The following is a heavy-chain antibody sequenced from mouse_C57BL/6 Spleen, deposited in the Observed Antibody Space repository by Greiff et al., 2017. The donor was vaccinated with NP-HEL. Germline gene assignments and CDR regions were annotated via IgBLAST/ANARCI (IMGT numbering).Heavy chain of an antibody. Sequence: QVQLQQPGAELVRPGSSVKLSCKASGYTFTSYWMDWVKQRPGQGLKWIGNIYPSDSETHYNQKFKDKATLTVDKSSSTAYMQLSSLTSEDSAVYYCAVSYGKNAMDYWGQGTSVTVSS. CDR2: IYPSDSET. CDR3: AVSYGKNAMDY. D-gene: IGHD2-1*01. V-gene: IGHV1-61*01. J-gene: IGHJ4*01. CDR1: GYTFTSYW.